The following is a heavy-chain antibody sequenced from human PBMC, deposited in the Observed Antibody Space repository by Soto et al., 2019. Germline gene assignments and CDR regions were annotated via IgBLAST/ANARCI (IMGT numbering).Heavy chain of an antibody. Sequence: QLQLQESGPGLVKPSETLSLTCTVSGGSISSSSYYWGWIRQPPGKGLEWIGSIYYSGSTYYNPSLKSRVTISVDTSKNQFSLKLSSVTAADTAVYYCARVAGDYDYFDYWGQGTLVTVSS. CDR1: GGSISSSSYY. J-gene: IGHJ4*02. CDR3: ARVAGDYDYFDY. D-gene: IGHD3-22*01. CDR2: IYYSGST. V-gene: IGHV4-39*01.